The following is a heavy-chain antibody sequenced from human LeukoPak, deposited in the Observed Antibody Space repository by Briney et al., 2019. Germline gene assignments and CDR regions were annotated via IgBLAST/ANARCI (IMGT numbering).Heavy chain of an antibody. V-gene: IGHV3-21*01. Sequence: PGGSLRLSCAASGFTFSSYNMNWVRQAPGKGLEWVSSISSSSSYIYYADSVKGRFTISRDNAKNSLYLQMISLRAEDTAVYYCARDLSVGAKPDLVFDYWGQGTLVTVSS. J-gene: IGHJ4*02. CDR1: GFTFSSYN. CDR3: ARDLSVGAKPDLVFDY. D-gene: IGHD1-26*01. CDR2: ISSSSSYI.